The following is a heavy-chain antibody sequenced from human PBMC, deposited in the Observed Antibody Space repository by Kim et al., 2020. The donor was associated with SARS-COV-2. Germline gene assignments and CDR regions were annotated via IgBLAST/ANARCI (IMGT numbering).Heavy chain of an antibody. J-gene: IGHJ4*02. Sequence: SETLSLTCTVSGGSISSGSYYWSWIRQPAGKGLEWIGRIYTIGSTNYNPSLKSRVTIAVDRSKNQFSLKLSSVTAADTAVYYCARGINRGRYSAGGGYFDYWGQGTLVTVSS. CDR2: IYTIGST. CDR1: GGSISSGSYY. V-gene: IGHV4-61*02. CDR3: ARGINRGRYSAGGGYFDY. D-gene: IGHD3-9*01.